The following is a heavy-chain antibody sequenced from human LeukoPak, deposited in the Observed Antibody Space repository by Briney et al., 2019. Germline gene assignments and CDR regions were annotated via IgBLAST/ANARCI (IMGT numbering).Heavy chain of an antibody. CDR2: IHYSGST. CDR1: GASISSHY. D-gene: IGHD1-1*01. J-gene: IGHJ4*02. Sequence: SETLSLTCSVSGASISSHYWSWIRQPPGKGLEWIGYIHYSGSTNCNPSLKSRVTISLDTSKNQFSLQLNSVTPEDTAVYYCARDLIGSRFDYWGQGTLVTVSS. CDR3: ARDLIGSRFDY. V-gene: IGHV4-59*11.